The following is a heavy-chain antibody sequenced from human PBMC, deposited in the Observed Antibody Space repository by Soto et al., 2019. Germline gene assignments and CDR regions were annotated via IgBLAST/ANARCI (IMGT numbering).Heavy chain of an antibody. J-gene: IGHJ4*02. CDR3: ARLVVTASPFDY. CDR2: ISGDGSST. Sequence: EVQLVDSGGGLVQPGGSLRLSCAASEFTFRSYWMHWVRQSPGKGLVWVSRISGDGSSTTYADSVRGRFTISRDNAKNTVYLQMDSLRAEDTAVYYCARLVVTASPFDYWGQGTLVTVSS. D-gene: IGHD2-21*02. V-gene: IGHV3-74*01. CDR1: EFTFRSYW.